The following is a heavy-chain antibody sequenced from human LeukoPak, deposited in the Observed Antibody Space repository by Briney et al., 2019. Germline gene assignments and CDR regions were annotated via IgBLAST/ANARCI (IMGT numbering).Heavy chain of an antibody. CDR2: TNSDGSST. CDR3: ARDQSPIAAHVDY. Sequence: VGSLRLSCAASGFTFSSYWMHWVRQAPGKGLVWVSRTNSDGSSTSYADSVKGRFTISRDNAKNTLYLQMNSLRAEDTAVYYCARDQSPIAAHVDYWGQGTLVTVSS. D-gene: IGHD6-6*01. CDR1: GFTFSSYW. J-gene: IGHJ4*02. V-gene: IGHV3-74*01.